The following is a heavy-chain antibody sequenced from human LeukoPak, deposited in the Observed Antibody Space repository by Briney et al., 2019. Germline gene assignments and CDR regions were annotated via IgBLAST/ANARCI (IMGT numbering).Heavy chain of an antibody. J-gene: IGHJ4*02. D-gene: IGHD1-26*01. CDR3: ARGSVGAILGY. Sequence: PSETLSLTCAVYGGSFSGYYWSWIRQPPGKGLEWIGEISHSGSTHYNPSLKSRVTISVDTSKNQFSLKLTSVTAADTAVYYWARGSVGAILGYWGQGTLVTVSS. CDR1: GGSFSGYY. CDR2: ISHSGST. V-gene: IGHV4-34*01.